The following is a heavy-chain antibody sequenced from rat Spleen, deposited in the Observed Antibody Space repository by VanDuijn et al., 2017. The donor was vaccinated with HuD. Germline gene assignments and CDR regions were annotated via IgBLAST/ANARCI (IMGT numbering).Heavy chain of an antibody. J-gene: IGHJ4*01. V-gene: IGHV5-19*01. CDR1: GFTFSNYG. CDR2: ISPSGGRT. CDR3: ATDGYYDGTYYSVYVMDA. Sequence: EVQLVESGGGLVQPGRSLKLSCAASGFTFSNYGMHWIRQAPTKGLEWVASISPSGGRTNYRDSVKGRFTISRDNSKSTLCLQMDSLRSEDTATYYCATDGYYDGTYYSVYVMDAWGQGASVTVSS. D-gene: IGHD1-12*02.